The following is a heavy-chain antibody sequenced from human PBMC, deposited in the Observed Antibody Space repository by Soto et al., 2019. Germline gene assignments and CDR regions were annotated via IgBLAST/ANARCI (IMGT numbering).Heavy chain of an antibody. CDR3: ARDLVVGVTDY. J-gene: IGHJ4*02. Sequence: QVQLQESGPGLVKPSQTLSLTCTVSGGSISSGGYYWSWIRQHPGKGLEWIGYIYYGGSTYYNPSLKSRVTISIDTSKNQLSLKLSSVTAADTAVYYCARDLVVGVTDYWGQGTLVTVSP. CDR1: GGSISSGGYY. D-gene: IGHD3-22*01. CDR2: IYYGGST. V-gene: IGHV4-31*03.